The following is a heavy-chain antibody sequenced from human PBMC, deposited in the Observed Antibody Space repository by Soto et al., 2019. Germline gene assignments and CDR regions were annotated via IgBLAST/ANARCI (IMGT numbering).Heavy chain of an antibody. J-gene: IGHJ6*02. V-gene: IGHV4-61*01. CDR2: IYYSGPT. Sequence: SETLSLTCTVSGGSVTSGISFWSWIRQPPGKGLEWIGYIYYSGPTNYNPSLKSRLTISIDASKKQFSLRLSSVTAADTAVYYCAKGALSMDVWGQGTTVTVSS. CDR3: AKGALSMDV. CDR1: GGSVTSGISF.